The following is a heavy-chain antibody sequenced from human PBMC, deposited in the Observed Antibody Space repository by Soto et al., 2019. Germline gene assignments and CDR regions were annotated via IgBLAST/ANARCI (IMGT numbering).Heavy chain of an antibody. J-gene: IGHJ4*02. Sequence: SETLSLTGAVYGGSFSGYYWTWIRQPPGTGLEWIGEINHSGSTNYNPSLKSRVTISVDTSKNQFSLKLTSVTAEDTAVYYCAIRASYYDSSGYFDYWGQGTLVTVSS. CDR1: GGSFSGYY. V-gene: IGHV4-34*01. CDR2: INHSGST. CDR3: AIRASYYDSSGYFDY. D-gene: IGHD3-22*01.